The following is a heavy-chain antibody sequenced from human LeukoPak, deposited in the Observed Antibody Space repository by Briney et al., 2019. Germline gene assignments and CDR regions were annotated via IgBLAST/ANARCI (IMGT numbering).Heavy chain of an antibody. Sequence: SETLSLTCTVSGGSIDSRSYYWDWIRQASGKGLEWIGTIYHSGSTEYNPSLKSRVAIFVDTSKNQFSLILHSAAAADTAVYYCARRSEFDNTHYHYFDYWGQGALVTVSS. V-gene: IGHV4-39*01. CDR1: GGSIDSRSYY. CDR3: ARRSEFDNTHYHYFDY. CDR2: IYHSGST. D-gene: IGHD2-15*01. J-gene: IGHJ4*02.